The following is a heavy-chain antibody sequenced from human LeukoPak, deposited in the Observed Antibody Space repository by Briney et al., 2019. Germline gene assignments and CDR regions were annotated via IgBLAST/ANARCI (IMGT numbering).Heavy chain of an antibody. Sequence: GGSLRLSCAASGFTFSSYAMSWVRQAPGKGLEWVSGISGSGGSTSYADSVKGRFTISRDNSKNTLYLQMNSLRAEDTAIYYCAKVAPPRIAVAGVDYWGQGTLVTVSS. V-gene: IGHV3-23*01. CDR2: ISGSGGST. D-gene: IGHD6-19*01. CDR1: GFTFSSYA. CDR3: AKVAPPRIAVAGVDY. J-gene: IGHJ4*02.